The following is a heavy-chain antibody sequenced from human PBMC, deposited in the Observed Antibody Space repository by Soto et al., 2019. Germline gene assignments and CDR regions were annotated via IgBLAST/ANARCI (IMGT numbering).Heavy chain of an antibody. CDR2: IYYSGST. V-gene: IGHV4-61*01. Sequence: PSETLSLTCTVSGGSVSSSSCYWSWIRQPPGKGLEWIGYIYYSGSTNYNPSLKSRVTISVDTSKNQFSLKLSSVTAADTAVYYCARVPDRWGQGTLVTVSS. D-gene: IGHD2-2*01. CDR3: ARVPDR. J-gene: IGHJ5*02. CDR1: GGSVSSSSCY.